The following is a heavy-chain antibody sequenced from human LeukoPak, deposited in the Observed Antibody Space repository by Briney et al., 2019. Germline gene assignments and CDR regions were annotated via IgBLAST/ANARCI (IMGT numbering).Heavy chain of an antibody. D-gene: IGHD6-13*01. CDR2: IYYSGST. CDR1: GGSISSSSYY. V-gene: IGHV4-39*07. J-gene: IGHJ5*02. Sequence: PSETLSLTCTVSGGSISSSSYYWGWIRQPPGKGLEWIGSIYYSGSTYYNPSLKSRVTISVDTSKNQFSLKLSSVTAADTAVYYCARDSSSSWYLGANWFDPWGQGTLVTVSS. CDR3: ARDSSSSWYLGANWFDP.